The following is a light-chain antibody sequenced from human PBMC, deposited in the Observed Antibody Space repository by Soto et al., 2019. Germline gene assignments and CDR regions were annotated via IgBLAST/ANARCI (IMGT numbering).Light chain of an antibody. J-gene: IGLJ2*01. Sequence: QSALTHPASVSGSHGQSITISCTGSSRDIGDYNYVSWYQQHPDKAPKLMIYDVSNRPSGVSNRFSGSKSGNTASLTISGLQAEDEARYFCSSYRSGSTLVIFGGGTKLTVL. CDR2: DVS. V-gene: IGLV2-14*01. CDR1: SRDIGDYNY. CDR3: SSYRSGSTLVI.